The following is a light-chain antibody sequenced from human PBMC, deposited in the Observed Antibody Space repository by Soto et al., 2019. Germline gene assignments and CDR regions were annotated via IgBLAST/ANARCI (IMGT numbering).Light chain of an antibody. J-gene: IGLJ3*02. CDR2: EVT. Sequence: QSALTQPPSASGSPGQSVTISCTGTSADVGVYNYVSWYQQHPGKALKLMIYEVTKRPSGVPNRFSGSKSGNTASLTVSGLQAEDEADYYCSSYAGRNNWVFGGGTKLTVL. CDR3: SSYAGRNNWV. V-gene: IGLV2-8*01. CDR1: SADVGVYNY.